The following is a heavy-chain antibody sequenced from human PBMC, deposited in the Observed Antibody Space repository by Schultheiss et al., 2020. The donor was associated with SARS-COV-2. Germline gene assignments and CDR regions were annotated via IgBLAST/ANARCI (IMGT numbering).Heavy chain of an antibody. CDR1: GGTFSSYA. J-gene: IGHJ6*02. Sequence: ASVKVSCKASGGTFSSYAMHWVRQAPGQGLEWMGWIDPNSGGTNYAQKFQGRVTMTRDTSISTAYMELSRLRSDDTAVYYCARTRGDDYGMDVWGQGTTVTVSS. V-gene: IGHV1-2*02. D-gene: IGHD5-24*01. CDR3: ARTRGDDYGMDV. CDR2: IDPNSGGT.